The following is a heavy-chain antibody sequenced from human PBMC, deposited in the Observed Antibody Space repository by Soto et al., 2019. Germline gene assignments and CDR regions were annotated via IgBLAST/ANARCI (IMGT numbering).Heavy chain of an antibody. J-gene: IGHJ5*02. CDR3: ASRSPPRYYYGSGSYKDWFDP. V-gene: IGHV4-34*01. CDR2: INHSGST. Sequence: SLSCAACRGSVSGSYWSWIRKPQGKGLEWIGEINHSGSTNYNPSLKSRVTISVDTSKNQFSLKLSSVTAADTAVYYCASRSPPRYYYGSGSYKDWFDPWGQGTLVTVS. D-gene: IGHD3-10*01. CDR1: RGSVSGSY.